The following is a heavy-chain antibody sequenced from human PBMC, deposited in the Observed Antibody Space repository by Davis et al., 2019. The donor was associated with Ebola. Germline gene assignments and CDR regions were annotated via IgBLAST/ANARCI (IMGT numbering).Heavy chain of an antibody. D-gene: IGHD5-12*01. CDR1: GFTVSSNY. CDR3: AREKRLLVATTPAFDY. CDR2: IYSGGST. Sequence: GESLKISCAASGFTVSSNYMSWVRQAPGKGLEWVSVIYSGGSTYYADSVKGRFTISRDNSKNTLYLQMNSLRAEDTAVYYCAREKRLLVATTPAFDYWGQGTLVTVSS. V-gene: IGHV3-53*01. J-gene: IGHJ4*02.